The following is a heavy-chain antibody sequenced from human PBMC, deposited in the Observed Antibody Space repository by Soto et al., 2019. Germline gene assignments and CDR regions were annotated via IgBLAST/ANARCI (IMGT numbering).Heavy chain of an antibody. Sequence: PGESLKISCKGSGYSFTSYWIAWVRQMPGKGLEWMGVIYPGDSDTRYSPSFQGQVTISADKSISTAYLQWSSLKASDTAMYYCASQRGRYWNEYYFDYWGQGTLVTVSS. V-gene: IGHV5-51*01. CDR1: GYSFTSYW. CDR3: ASQRGRYWNEYYFDY. J-gene: IGHJ4*02. D-gene: IGHD1-26*01. CDR2: IYPGDSDT.